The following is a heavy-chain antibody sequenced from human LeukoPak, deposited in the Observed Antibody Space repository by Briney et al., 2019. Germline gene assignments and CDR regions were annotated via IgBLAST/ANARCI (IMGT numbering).Heavy chain of an antibody. CDR1: GGSISSYY. J-gene: IGHJ3*02. D-gene: IGHD3-10*01. Sequence: SETLSLTCTVSGGSISSYYWSWIRQPPGKGLEWIGYIYYSGSTNYNPSLKSRVTISVDTSKNQFSLKLSSVTAADTAVYYCARRGTMVRGVRGAFDIWGQGTMVTVSS. CDR3: ARRGTMVRGVRGAFDI. CDR2: IYYSGST. V-gene: IGHV4-59*08.